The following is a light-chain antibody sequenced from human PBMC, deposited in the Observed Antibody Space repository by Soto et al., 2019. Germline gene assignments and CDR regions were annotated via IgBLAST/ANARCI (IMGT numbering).Light chain of an antibody. CDR2: GAS. CDR3: QQYGSSPGYT. V-gene: IGKV3-20*01. Sequence: IVLTQSPGTLSLSPGERATLSCRASQSVSSSYLAWYQQKPGQAPRLLIYGASSRDTGIPDRFSGSGSGTDFTLTISRLEPEDFAVYYCQQYGSSPGYTFGQGTKLEIK. J-gene: IGKJ2*01. CDR1: QSVSSSY.